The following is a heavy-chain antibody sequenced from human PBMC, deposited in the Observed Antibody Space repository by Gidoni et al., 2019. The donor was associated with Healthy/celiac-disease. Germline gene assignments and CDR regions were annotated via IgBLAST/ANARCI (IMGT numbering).Heavy chain of an antibody. Sequence: QVQLQESGPGLVKPSETLSLTCTVSGYSISSGYYWGWIRQPPGKGLEWIGSIYHSGSTYYNPSLKSRVTISVDTSKNQFSLKLSSVTAADTAVYYCARGSSVGATDYWVQGTLVTVSS. V-gene: IGHV4-38-2*02. D-gene: IGHD1-26*01. J-gene: IGHJ4*02. CDR1: GYSISSGYY. CDR2: IYHSGST. CDR3: ARGSSVGATDY.